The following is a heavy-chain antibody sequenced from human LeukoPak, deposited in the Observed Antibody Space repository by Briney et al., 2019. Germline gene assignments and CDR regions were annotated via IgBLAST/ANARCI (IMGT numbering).Heavy chain of an antibody. D-gene: IGHD3-10*01. CDR3: ARAPFYGSGWGYYYGMDV. CDR1: GGSFSDYS. Sequence: SETLSLTCAVCGGSFSDYSWNWSRQTPGMGLEWIGEINHSGSTNYNPSLKGRVTISVDTSKNQFSLKLSSVTAADTAVYYCARAPFYGSGWGYYYGMDVWGQGTTVTVSS. CDR2: INHSGST. V-gene: IGHV4-34*01. J-gene: IGHJ6*02.